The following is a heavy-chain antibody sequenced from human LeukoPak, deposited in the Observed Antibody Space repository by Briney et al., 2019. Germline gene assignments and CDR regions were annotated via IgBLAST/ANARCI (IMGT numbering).Heavy chain of an antibody. CDR2: ISYDGSNK. J-gene: IGHJ4*02. CDR3: AREARYGDFDY. CDR1: GFTFSSYG. V-gene: IGHV3-30*03. Sequence: GGSLRLSCAASGFTFSSYGMHWVRQAPGKGLEWVAVISYDGSNKYYADSVKGRYTISRDNAKNSLYLQMNSLRAEDTAVYYCAREARYGDFDYWGQGTLVTVSS. D-gene: IGHD4-17*01.